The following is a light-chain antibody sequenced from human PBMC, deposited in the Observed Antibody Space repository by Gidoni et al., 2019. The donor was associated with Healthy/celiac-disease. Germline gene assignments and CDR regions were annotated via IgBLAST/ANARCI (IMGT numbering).Light chain of an antibody. CDR2: DFS. CDR1: SSDVCGYNY. Sequence: SALTQPRSLSPSPRQSVTISCTGTSSDVCGYNYVSWYQQHPGKAPKRMIYDFSKRPSGVPDRVSGSKSGNTASLTISGLQAEDEADYYCCSYAGSYTWVFGGGTKLTVL. V-gene: IGLV2-11*01. J-gene: IGLJ3*02. CDR3: CSYAGSYTWV.